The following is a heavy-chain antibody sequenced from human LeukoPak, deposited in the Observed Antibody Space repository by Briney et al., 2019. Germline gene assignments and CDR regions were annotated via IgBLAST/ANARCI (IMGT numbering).Heavy chain of an antibody. J-gene: IGHJ4*02. CDR2: IKSKTDGGTT. V-gene: IGHV3-15*01. Sequence: PGGSLRLSCAASGFTFSNAWMSWVRQAPGKGLEWVGRIKSKTDGGTTDYAAPVKGRFTISRDDSKNTLYLQMNSLKTEDTAVYYCTTDSAHIAAAGLDYWGQGTLVTVSS. CDR3: TTDSAHIAAAGLDY. D-gene: IGHD6-13*01. CDR1: GFTFSNAW.